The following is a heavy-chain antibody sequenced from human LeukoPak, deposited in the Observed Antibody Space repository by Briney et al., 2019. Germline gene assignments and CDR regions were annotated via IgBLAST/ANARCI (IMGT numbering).Heavy chain of an antibody. Sequence: SETLSLTCTVSGGPISSSSYYWGWIRQPPGQGLEWIGSIYYSGSTYYNPSLKSRVTISVDTSKNQFSLKLSSVTAADTAVYYCASLSVAGTDYFDYWGQGTLVAVSS. J-gene: IGHJ4*02. CDR2: IYYSGST. CDR3: ASLSVAGTDYFDY. V-gene: IGHV4-39*01. D-gene: IGHD6-19*01. CDR1: GGPISSSSYY.